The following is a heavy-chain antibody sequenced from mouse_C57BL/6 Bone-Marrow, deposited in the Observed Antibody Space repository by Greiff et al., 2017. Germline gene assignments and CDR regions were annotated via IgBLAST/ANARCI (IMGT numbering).Heavy chain of an antibody. D-gene: IGHD2-1*01. CDR1: GYSFTDYN. J-gene: IGHJ3*01. CDR2: INPNYGTT. CDR3: AREEIYGNYEFAY. V-gene: IGHV1-39*01. Sequence: QLQESGPELVKPGASVKISCKASGYSFTDYNMNWVKQSHGKSLEWIGVINPNYGTTSYNQKFKGKATLTVDQSSSTAYMQRNSLTSEDSAVFYCAREEIYGNYEFAYWGQGTLVTVSA.